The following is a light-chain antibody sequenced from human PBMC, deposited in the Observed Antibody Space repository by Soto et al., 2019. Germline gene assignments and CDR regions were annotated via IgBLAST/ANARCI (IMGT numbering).Light chain of an antibody. CDR2: GAS. CDR1: QSVSSY. CDR3: QQRSTWPWT. J-gene: IGKJ1*01. V-gene: IGKV3-11*01. Sequence: EIVLTQSPATLSLSPGERATLSCRASQSVSSYLAWYQQKSGQAPRLLIYGASSRATGIPDRFSGSGSGTDFTLTISRLEPEDFGVYYCQQRSTWPWTFGQGTKVDIK.